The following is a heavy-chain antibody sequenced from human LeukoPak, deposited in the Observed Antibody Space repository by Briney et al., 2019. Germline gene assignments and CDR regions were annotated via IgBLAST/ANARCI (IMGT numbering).Heavy chain of an antibody. CDR3: ARNENSGWGYFDY. CDR2: ISYDGSNK. J-gene: IGHJ4*02. V-gene: IGHV3-30*04. CDR1: GFTFSSHA. Sequence: GGSLRLSCAASGFTFSSHAMHWVRQAPGKGLEWVAVISYDGSNKYYADSVKGRFTISRDNSKDTLYLQMNSLRAEDTAVYYCARNENSGWGYFDYWGQGTLVTVSS. D-gene: IGHD5-12*01.